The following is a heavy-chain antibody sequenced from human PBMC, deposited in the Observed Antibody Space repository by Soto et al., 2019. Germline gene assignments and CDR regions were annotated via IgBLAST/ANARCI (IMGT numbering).Heavy chain of an antibody. CDR2: INSDGSST. CDR3: ARVQLRSTGWYP. D-gene: IGHD6-19*01. Sequence: GGSLRLSCATSGFPFSSYWMHLVRPAPGKGLVWVSRINSDGSSTSYADSVEGRFTISRDNAKNTLYLQMNSLRAEDTAIYYCARVQLRSTGWYPWGQGTLVTVSS. CDR1: GFPFSSYW. V-gene: IGHV3-74*01. J-gene: IGHJ5*02.